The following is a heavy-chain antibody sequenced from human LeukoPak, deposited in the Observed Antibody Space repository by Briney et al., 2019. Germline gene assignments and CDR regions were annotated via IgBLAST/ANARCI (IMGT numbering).Heavy chain of an antibody. J-gene: IGHJ4*02. CDR1: GYTFTSYT. CDR3: ARWDY. Sequence: ASVKVSCEASGYTFTSYTIHWMRQAPGQRLEWMGWINADNGNTKYSQKFQGRVTITRDTSASTAYMELSSLRSEDTAVYYCARWDYWGQGTLVTVSS. CDR2: INADNGNT. V-gene: IGHV1-3*01.